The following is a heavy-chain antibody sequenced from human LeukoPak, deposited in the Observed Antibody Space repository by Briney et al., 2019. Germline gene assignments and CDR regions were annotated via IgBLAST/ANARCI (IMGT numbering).Heavy chain of an antibody. J-gene: IGHJ4*02. D-gene: IGHD4-17*01. CDR2: INPNSGGT. Sequence: ASVKVSSKASGYTFTGYYMHWVRQAPGQGLEWMGWINPNSGGTNYAQKFRGRVTMTRDTSISTAYMELSRLRSDDTAVYYCARRLARYGDYGTDYWGQGTLVTVSS. CDR3: ARRLARYGDYGTDY. CDR1: GYTFTGYY. V-gene: IGHV1-2*02.